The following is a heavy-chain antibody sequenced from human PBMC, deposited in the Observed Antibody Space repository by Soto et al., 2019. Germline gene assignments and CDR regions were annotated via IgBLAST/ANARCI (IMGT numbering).Heavy chain of an antibody. J-gene: IGHJ6*02. CDR1: GFTFSSYG. CDR3: AKDFAYYYDSSGLYYYYGMDV. CDR2: ISYDGSNK. Sequence: QVQLVESGGGVVQPGRSLRLSCAASGFTFSSYGMHWVRQAPGKGLVGVAVISYDGSNKYYADSVKGRFTISRDNSKNTLYLQMNSLRAEDTAVYYCAKDFAYYYDSSGLYYYYGMDVWGQGTTVTVSS. D-gene: IGHD3-22*01. V-gene: IGHV3-30*18.